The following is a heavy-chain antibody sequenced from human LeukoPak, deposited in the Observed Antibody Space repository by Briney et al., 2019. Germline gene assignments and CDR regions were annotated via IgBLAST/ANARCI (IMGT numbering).Heavy chain of an antibody. CDR3: ARDLGTRYDFWSGYFRRFDP. CDR2: IWYDGSNK. J-gene: IGHJ5*02. CDR1: GFTFSSYG. V-gene: IGHV3-33*01. Sequence: GRSLRLSCAASGFTFSSYGMHWVRQAPGKGLEWVAVIWYDGSNKYYADSVKGRFTISRDNSKNTLYLQMNSLRAEDTAVYYCARDLGTRYDFWSGYFRRFDPWGQGTLVTVSS. D-gene: IGHD3-3*01.